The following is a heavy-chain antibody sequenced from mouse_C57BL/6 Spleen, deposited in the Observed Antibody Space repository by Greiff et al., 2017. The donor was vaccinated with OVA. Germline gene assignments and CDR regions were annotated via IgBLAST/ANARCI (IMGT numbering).Heavy chain of an antibody. D-gene: IGHD1-1*01. CDR1: GFSLTSYG. V-gene: IGHV2-2*01. CDR3: ASSTDWYFDV. Sequence: VQLVESGPGLVQPSQSLSITCTASGFSLTSYGVHWVRQPPGKGLEWLGVIWRGGSTDYNAAFISRLSISKDNTECQVFCKLNSLQADDTAIYYCASSTDWYFDVWGTGTTVTVSS. J-gene: IGHJ1*03. CDR2: IWRGGST.